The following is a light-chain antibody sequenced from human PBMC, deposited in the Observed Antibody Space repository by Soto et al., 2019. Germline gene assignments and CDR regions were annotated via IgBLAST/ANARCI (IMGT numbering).Light chain of an antibody. CDR1: SSDVGNYNY. CDR3: SSFTTSSTPRYV. CDR2: GVS. J-gene: IGLJ1*01. V-gene: IGLV2-14*01. Sequence: QSVLTQPASVSGSPGRSITISCTGTSSDVGNYNYVSWYQQHPGKAPKVIIYGVSNRHSGVSNRFSGSKSGNTASLTISGLQAEDEGDYYCSSFTTSSTPRYVFGTVTDFTV.